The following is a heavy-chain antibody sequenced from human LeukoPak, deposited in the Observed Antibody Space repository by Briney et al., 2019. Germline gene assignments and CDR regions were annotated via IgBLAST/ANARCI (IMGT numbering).Heavy chain of an antibody. J-gene: IGHJ4*02. CDR3: ARDPYYYGSGSYCDY. Sequence: GGSLRLSCAASGFTFSSYSMNWVRQAPGKGLEWVSSISSSSSYIYYADSVKGRFTISRDNAKNSLYLQMNSLRAEDTALYYCARDPYYYGSGSYCDYWGQGTLVTVSS. V-gene: IGHV3-21*04. CDR2: ISSSSSYI. CDR1: GFTFSSYS. D-gene: IGHD3-10*01.